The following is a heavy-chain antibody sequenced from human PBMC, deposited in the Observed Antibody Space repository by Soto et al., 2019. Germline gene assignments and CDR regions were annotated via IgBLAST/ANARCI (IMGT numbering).Heavy chain of an antibody. CDR1: GFTFSSYA. Sequence: EVQLLESGGGLVQPGGSLRLSCAASGFTFSSYAMSWVRQAPGKGLEWVSAISGSGGSTYYADSVKGRFTISRDNSKNPLYLQMNSLRAEDTAVYYCAKDRGRIAARRGVVDYWGQGTLVTVSS. J-gene: IGHJ4*02. D-gene: IGHD6-6*01. CDR2: ISGSGGST. CDR3: AKDRGRIAARRGVVDY. V-gene: IGHV3-23*01.